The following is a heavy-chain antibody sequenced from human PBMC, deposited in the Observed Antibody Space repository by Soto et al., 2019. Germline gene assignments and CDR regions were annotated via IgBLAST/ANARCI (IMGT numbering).Heavy chain of an antibody. CDR1: SFSISSGYY. Sequence: SETLSLTCAVSSFSISSGYYWGWVRQPPGKGLEWIGSIYHSGTTNYSPSLKSRVTISIDTSKNQFSLTLRSVTAADAAVYYCARDRPHLHETTGRIDSWGQGMLVTVSS. V-gene: IGHV4-38-2*02. CDR2: IYHSGTT. CDR3: ARDRPHLHETTGRIDS. D-gene: IGHD1-7*01. J-gene: IGHJ4*02.